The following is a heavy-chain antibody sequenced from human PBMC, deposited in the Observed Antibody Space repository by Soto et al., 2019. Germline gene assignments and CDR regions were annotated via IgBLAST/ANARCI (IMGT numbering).Heavy chain of an antibody. CDR1: GGSFSGYY. J-gene: IGHJ6*02. Sequence: KPSETLSLTCAVYGGSFSGYYWSWIRQPPGKGLERIGEINHSGSTNYNPSLKSRVTISVDTSKNQFSLKLSSVTAADTAVYYCARGRVEGPAAGGQDMDVWGQGTTVTVSS. V-gene: IGHV4-34*01. CDR2: INHSGST. D-gene: IGHD2-2*01. CDR3: ARGRVEGPAAGGQDMDV.